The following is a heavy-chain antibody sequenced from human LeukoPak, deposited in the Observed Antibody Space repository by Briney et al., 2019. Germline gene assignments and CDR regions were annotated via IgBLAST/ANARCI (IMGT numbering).Heavy chain of an antibody. CDR2: IIPILGIA. J-gene: IGHJ4*02. CDR1: GGTFSSYA. D-gene: IGHD6-13*01. V-gene: IGHV1-69*04. Sequence: SVKVSCKASGGTFSSYAISWVRQAPGQGLEWMGRIIPILGIANYAQKFQGRVTITADKSTSTAYMELSSLRSDDTAVYYCARAGYSSSWYAGYWGQGTLVTVSS. CDR3: ARAGYSSSWYAGY.